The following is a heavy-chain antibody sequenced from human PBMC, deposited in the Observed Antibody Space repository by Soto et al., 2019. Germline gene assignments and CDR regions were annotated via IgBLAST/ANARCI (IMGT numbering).Heavy chain of an antibody. J-gene: IGHJ4*02. CDR2: ISDDGSNK. CDR3: ARGTDY. Sequence: QVQLVESGGGVVQPGTSLRLSCAASGFTFSMYFMHWVRRAPDKGLEWVAVISDDGSNKYYADSVKGRFTISRDNSKSTLFLQMDSLRNEDTAVYYCARGTDYWGLGTLVTVSS. V-gene: IGHV3-30-3*01. D-gene: IGHD1-1*01. CDR1: GFTFSMYF.